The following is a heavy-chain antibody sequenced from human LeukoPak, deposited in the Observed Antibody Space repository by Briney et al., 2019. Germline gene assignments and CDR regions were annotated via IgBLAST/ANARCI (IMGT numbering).Heavy chain of an antibody. CDR1: GGSFSGYY. D-gene: IGHD3-22*01. Sequence: SETLSLTCAVYGGSFSGYYWSWIRQPPGKGLEWIGYIYYSGSTNYNPSLKSRVTISVDTSKNQFSLKLSSVTAADTAVHYCARHGTYYYDSSGYPFDYWGQGTLVTVSS. CDR3: ARHGTYYYDSSGYPFDY. CDR2: IYYSGST. V-gene: IGHV4-59*08. J-gene: IGHJ4*02.